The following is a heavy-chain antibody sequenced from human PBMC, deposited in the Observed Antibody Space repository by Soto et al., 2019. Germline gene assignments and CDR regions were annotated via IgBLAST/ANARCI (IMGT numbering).Heavy chain of an antibody. CDR1: GYTFTSYD. CDR2: INPTSEYT. CDR3: ARQVHPGYSSY. J-gene: IGHJ4*02. Sequence: ASVKVSCKASGYTFTSYDINWVRQDPGQGLEWVGWINPTSEYTAHAQKFQGMVTLTGEISTATAYMELSSQTSEDTAVYLCARQVHPGYSSYWGPGTQVIVAS. V-gene: IGHV1-8*01. D-gene: IGHD2-15*01.